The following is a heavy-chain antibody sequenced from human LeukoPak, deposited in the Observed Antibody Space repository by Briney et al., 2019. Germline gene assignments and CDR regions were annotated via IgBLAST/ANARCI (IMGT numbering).Heavy chain of an antibody. V-gene: IGHV4-38-2*01. CDR1: GYSISSGYY. CDR3: ARLYISGWYFDY. Sequence: PSETLSLTCAVSGYSISSGYYWGWIRQPPGKGVEWIGNIYHSASTYYNPSLKSRVTMSVDTSKNQFSLKLSSVTAADTAVYYCARLYISGWYFDYWGQGTLVTVSS. D-gene: IGHD6-19*01. J-gene: IGHJ4*02. CDR2: IYHSAST.